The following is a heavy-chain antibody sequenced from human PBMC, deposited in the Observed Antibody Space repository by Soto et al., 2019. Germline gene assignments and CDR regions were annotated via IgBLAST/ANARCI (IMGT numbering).Heavy chain of an antibody. D-gene: IGHD3-3*01. CDR1: GYPVTAYY. V-gene: IGHV1-2*02. CDR2: INPATGAA. J-gene: IGHJ3*02. CDR3: ARGGGVGVAGSAAFDM. Sequence: QLHLVQSGAVVKKPGASVTVSCSASGYPVTAYYMHWVRQAPGRGLEWMGGINPATGAAKYTQTCRGRVTMTREPSTVTVFMELGGLTSEDTAVFYCARGGGVGVAGSAAFDMWGQGTLVTVSS.